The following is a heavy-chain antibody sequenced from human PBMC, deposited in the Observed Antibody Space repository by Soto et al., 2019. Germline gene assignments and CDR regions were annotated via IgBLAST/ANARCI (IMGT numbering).Heavy chain of an antibody. CDR2: ISGSDAGT. CDR1: GFTFSSHA. V-gene: IGHV3-23*01. J-gene: IGHJ4*02. CDR3: TKDPCTRSSCYFEF. D-gene: IGHD2-2*01. Sequence: EVQLLESGGGLVQHGGSLRLSCEASGFTFSSHAMSWVRQAPGKGLEWVSAISGSDAGTFDADSVRGRFTISRDNSKNTLYLHMTSLRVEDTAIYYCTKDPCTRSSCYFEFWGQGSRVTVSS.